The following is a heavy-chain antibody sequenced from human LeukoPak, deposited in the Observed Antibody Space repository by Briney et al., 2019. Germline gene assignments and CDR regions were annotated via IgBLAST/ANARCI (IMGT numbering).Heavy chain of an antibody. Sequence: GGSLRLSCAASGFTFSNYAMSWVRQAPGKGLEWVSAISGSADSTYFADSVKGRFTISRDNSKNTLYLQMNSLRAVDTAVYYCAKQARDIVVVPAAINCWGQGTLVTVSS. J-gene: IGHJ4*02. V-gene: IGHV3-23*01. CDR2: ISGSADST. D-gene: IGHD2-2*01. CDR1: GFTFSNYA. CDR3: AKQARDIVVVPAAINC.